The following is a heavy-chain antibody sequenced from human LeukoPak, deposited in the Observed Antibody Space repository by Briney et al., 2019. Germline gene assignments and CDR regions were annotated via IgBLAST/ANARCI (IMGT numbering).Heavy chain of an antibody. J-gene: IGHJ4*02. V-gene: IGHV3-21*01. CDR2: ISTSSSYM. Sequence: GGSLRLSCAASAFTFSTYSMNWVRRAPGKGLEWVSSISTSSSYMYYADSVKGRFTVSRDNAKNSLYLQMNSLRAEDTAVYYCARDDGYNLIDYWGQGTLVTVSS. D-gene: IGHD5-24*01. CDR3: ARDDGYNLIDY. CDR1: AFTFSTYS.